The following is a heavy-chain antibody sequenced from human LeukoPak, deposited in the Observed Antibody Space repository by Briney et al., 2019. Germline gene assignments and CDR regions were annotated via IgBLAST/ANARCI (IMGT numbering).Heavy chain of an antibody. CDR3: VKDFVGARDY. Sequence: PGGSLRLSCVASGFTLRTYWMHWVRQAPGKGLVWVSRITPDGSRTDHADSVRGRFTISRDDSKNTLYPQMDSLRAEDTAVYYCVKDFVGARDYWGQGTLVTVSS. J-gene: IGHJ4*02. D-gene: IGHD1-26*01. V-gene: IGHV3-74*01. CDR1: GFTLRTYW. CDR2: ITPDGSRT.